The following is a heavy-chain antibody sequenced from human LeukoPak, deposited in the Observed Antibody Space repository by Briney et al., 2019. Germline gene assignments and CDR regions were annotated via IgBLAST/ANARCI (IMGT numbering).Heavy chain of an antibody. Sequence: PSETLSLTCTVSGGSISSGSYYWGWIRQPPGKGLEWIGSIYYSGSTYYNPSLKSRVTISVDTSKNQFSLKLSSVTAADTAVYYCASPIAVAGTGFDYWGQGTLVTASS. V-gene: IGHV4-39*01. CDR2: IYYSGST. D-gene: IGHD6-19*01. CDR3: ASPIAVAGTGFDY. CDR1: GGSISSGSYY. J-gene: IGHJ4*02.